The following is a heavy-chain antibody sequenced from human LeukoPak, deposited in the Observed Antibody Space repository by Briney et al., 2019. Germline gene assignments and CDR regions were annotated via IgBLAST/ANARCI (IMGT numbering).Heavy chain of an antibody. Sequence: GGSLRLSCAASGFSFSDAWMSWVRQIPGQGLEWVGRIESKTDGGTTDYAAPVKGRFTISRDDSTNTLYLQMNSPRAEDTAIYFCAKGQVEYCSGSRCYPFDDWGQGTLVTVSS. D-gene: IGHD2-15*01. J-gene: IGHJ4*02. V-gene: IGHV3-15*04. CDR1: GFSFSDAW. CDR3: AKGQVEYCSGSRCYPFDD. CDR2: IESKTDGGTT.